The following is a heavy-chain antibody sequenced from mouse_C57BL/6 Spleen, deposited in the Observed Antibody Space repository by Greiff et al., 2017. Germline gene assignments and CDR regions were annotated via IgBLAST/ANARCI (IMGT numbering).Heavy chain of an antibody. CDR2: IYPSDSET. D-gene: IGHD1-1*01. Sequence: QVQLQQPGAELVRPGSSVKLSCKASGYTFTSYWMDWVKQRPGQGLEWIGNIYPSDSETHYNQKFKDKATLPVAKSSSTAYMQLSSLTSEDSAVYYCARGDYYGSTAWFAYWGQGTLVTVSA. CDR1: GYTFTSYW. J-gene: IGHJ3*01. V-gene: IGHV1-61*01. CDR3: ARGDYYGSTAWFAY.